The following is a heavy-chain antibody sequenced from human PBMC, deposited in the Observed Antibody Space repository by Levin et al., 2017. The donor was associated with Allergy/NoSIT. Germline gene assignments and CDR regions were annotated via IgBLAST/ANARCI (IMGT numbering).Heavy chain of an antibody. J-gene: IGHJ6*02. CDR1: GGSISSYY. Sequence: ASETLSLTCTVSGGSISSYYWSWIRQPPGKGLEWIGYIYYSGSTNYNPSLKSRVTISVDTSKNQFSLKLSSVTAADTAVYYCARLNGAMVMMDVWGQGTTVTVSS. CDR3: ARLNGAMVMMDV. CDR2: IYYSGST. V-gene: IGHV4-59*08. D-gene: IGHD5-18*01.